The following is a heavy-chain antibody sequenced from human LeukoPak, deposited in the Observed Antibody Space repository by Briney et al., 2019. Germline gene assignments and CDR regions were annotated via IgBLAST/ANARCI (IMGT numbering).Heavy chain of an antibody. CDR3: ARYYYDSSGYYSYYYFDY. V-gene: IGHV1-18*01. D-gene: IGHD3-22*01. Sequence: ASVKVSCKASGYTFTSYGISWVRQAPGRGLEWMGWISAYNGNTNYAQKLQGRVTMTTDTSTSTAYMELRSLRSDDTAVYYCARYYYDSSGYYSYYYFDYWGQGTLVTVSS. J-gene: IGHJ4*02. CDR1: GYTFTSYG. CDR2: ISAYNGNT.